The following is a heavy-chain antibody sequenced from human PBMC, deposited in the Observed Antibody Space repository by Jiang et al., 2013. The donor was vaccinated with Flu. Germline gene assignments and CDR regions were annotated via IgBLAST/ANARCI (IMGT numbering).Heavy chain of an antibody. CDR1: GYTLTELS. D-gene: IGHD4-11*01. J-gene: IGHJ4*02. Sequence: KKPGASVKVSCKVSGYTLTELSMHWVRQAPGKGLEWMGGFDPEDGETIYAQKFQGRVTMTEDTSTDTAYMELSSLRSEDTAVYYCATAVSSYPASDYWGQGTLVTVSS. V-gene: IGHV1-24*01. CDR2: FDPEDGET. CDR3: ATAVSSYPASDY.